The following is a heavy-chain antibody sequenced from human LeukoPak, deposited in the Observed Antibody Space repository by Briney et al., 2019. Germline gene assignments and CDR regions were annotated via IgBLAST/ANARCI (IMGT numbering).Heavy chain of an antibody. J-gene: IGHJ6*03. CDR2: TRNKANSYTT. V-gene: IGHV3-72*01. CDR1: GFSFSDHY. Sequence: GGSLRLSCAASGFSFSDHYMDWVRQAPGKGLEWVGRTRNKANSYTTEYAASVKGRFTISRDDSKNSLYLQMSSLKTEDTAVYYCARDRRVVVAATYYYYYMDVWGKGTTVTVSS. CDR3: ARDRRVVVAATYYYYYMDV. D-gene: IGHD2-15*01.